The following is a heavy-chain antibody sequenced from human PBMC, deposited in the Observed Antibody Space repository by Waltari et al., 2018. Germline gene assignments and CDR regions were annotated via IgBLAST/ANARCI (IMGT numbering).Heavy chain of an antibody. CDR3: ARNQVVTSQRGVYYYYMDV. CDR1: GGTFSGYA. V-gene: IGHV1-69*14. J-gene: IGHJ6*03. Sequence: QVQLVQSGAEVKKPGSSVKVSCKASGGTFSGYAISLVRRAPGQGFEWMGGIIPIFGTANYAQKFQGRVTITADKSTSTAYMELSSLRSEDTAVYYCARNQVVTSQRGVYYYYMDVWGKGTTVTVSS. CDR2: IIPIFGTA. D-gene: IGHD2-21*02.